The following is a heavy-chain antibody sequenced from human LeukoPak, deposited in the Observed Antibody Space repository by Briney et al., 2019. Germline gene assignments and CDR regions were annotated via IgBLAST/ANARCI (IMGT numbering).Heavy chain of an antibody. CDR2: ISGSGGAT. CDR3: AKGYASGTYYSDY. CDR1: GIIFDNYA. V-gene: IGHV3-23*01. J-gene: IGHJ4*02. Sequence: GGSLRLSCAASGIIFDNYAMSWVRQAPGKGLEWVSAISGSGGATFYAGSVGGRFTISRDNSKNTLYLQVNSLRAEDTAVYYCAKGYASGTYYSDYWGQGTLVTVSS. D-gene: IGHD3-10*01.